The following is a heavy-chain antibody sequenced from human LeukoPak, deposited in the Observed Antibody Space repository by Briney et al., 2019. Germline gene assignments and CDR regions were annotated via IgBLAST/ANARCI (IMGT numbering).Heavy chain of an antibody. CDR2: MSGSDGRT. D-gene: IGHD6-6*01. V-gene: IGHV3-23*01. Sequence: GGSLRLSCAASGFTFSSFAMSWVRQAPGKGLEWVSAMSGSDGRTYYADSVKGRFTISRDNSKNTLYLQMNSLRAEDTAVYYCAKGGIMQSSSPGLQYFDLWGRGTLVSVSS. CDR1: GFTFSSFA. CDR3: AKGGIMQSSSPGLQYFDL. J-gene: IGHJ2*01.